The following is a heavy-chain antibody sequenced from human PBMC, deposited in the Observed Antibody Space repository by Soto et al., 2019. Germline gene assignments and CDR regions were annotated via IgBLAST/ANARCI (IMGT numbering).Heavy chain of an antibody. CDR3: AKDLQLRYFDWLSPAVFYY. D-gene: IGHD3-9*01. V-gene: IGHV1-46*01. J-gene: IGHJ4*02. CDR1: GYTFTSYH. Sequence: AAVKVSCKAYGYTFTSYHINRVLQALGQGLEWMGIINPSGGSTSYAQKFQGRVTMTRDTSTSTVYMELSRLRSEDTAVHYCAKDLQLRYFDWLSPAVFYYWGQGTLVTVSS. CDR2: INPSGGST.